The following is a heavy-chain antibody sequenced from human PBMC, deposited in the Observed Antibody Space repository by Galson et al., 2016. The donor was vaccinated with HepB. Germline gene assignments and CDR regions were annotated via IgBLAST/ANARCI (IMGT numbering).Heavy chain of an antibody. J-gene: IGHJ6*02. V-gene: IGHV3-9*01. CDR1: GFIFDNYA. CDR2: ISWNSGSI. Sequence: SLRLSCAASGFIFDNYAMHWVRQVPGKGLEWVSGISWNSGSIGYADSVKGRFIISRDNAKKSLHLQMNSLRGEDTALYYCAKDRGHVVFYYYGMDVWGRGTLVTVSS. CDR3: AKDRGHVVFYYYGMDV. D-gene: IGHD2-21*01.